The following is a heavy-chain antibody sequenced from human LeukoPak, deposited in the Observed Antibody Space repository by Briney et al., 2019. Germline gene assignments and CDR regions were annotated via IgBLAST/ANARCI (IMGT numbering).Heavy chain of an antibody. Sequence: PGGSLRLSCAASGFTFSSYGMHWVRQAPGKGLEWVAVIWYDGSNKYYADSVKGRSTISRDNSKNTLYLQMNSLRAEDTAVYYCARDQEEQQLVNYYYYYGMDVWGQGTTVTVSS. CDR3: ARDQEEQQLVNYYYYYGMDV. CDR1: GFTFSSYG. CDR2: IWYDGSNK. J-gene: IGHJ6*02. V-gene: IGHV3-33*01. D-gene: IGHD6-13*01.